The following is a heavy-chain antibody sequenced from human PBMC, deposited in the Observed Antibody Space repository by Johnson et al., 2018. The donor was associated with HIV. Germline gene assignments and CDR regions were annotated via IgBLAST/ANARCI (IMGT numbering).Heavy chain of an antibody. CDR2: IYSGGRT. Sequence: VQLVESGGGVVQPGRSLRLSCAASGFTFSSSWMSWVRQAPGKGLEWVSVIYSGGRTYYADSVEGRFTISRDSSKNAVYLQMSSLRAEDTALYYCARGSSGSFDLWGRGTMVTVSS. V-gene: IGHV3-66*01. D-gene: IGHD6-6*01. CDR1: GFTFSSSW. J-gene: IGHJ3*01. CDR3: ARGSSGSFDL.